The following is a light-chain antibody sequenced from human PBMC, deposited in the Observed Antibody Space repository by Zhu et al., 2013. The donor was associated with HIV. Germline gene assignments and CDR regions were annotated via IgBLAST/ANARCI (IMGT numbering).Light chain of an antibody. CDR3: GAGHGSVNNFVYV. CDR2: AGTGGIMG. V-gene: IGLV9-49*01. Sequence: QLVLTQPPSASASLGASVTLTCTLSSGYSLYIVDWYQQRPGQGPRFVMRAGTGGIMGSKGDGVPDRFSVSGSGLNRYLTIKNLQEEDESDYHCGAGHGSVNNFVYVFGGGTKLTVL. CDR1: SGYSLYI. J-gene: IGLJ3*02.